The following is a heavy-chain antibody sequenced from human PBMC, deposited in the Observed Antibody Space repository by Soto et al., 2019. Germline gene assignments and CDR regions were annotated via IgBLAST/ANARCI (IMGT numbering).Heavy chain of an antibody. CDR1: GGSISSGDYY. V-gene: IGHV4-30-4*01. D-gene: IGHD2-15*01. J-gene: IGHJ5*02. CDR3: AREAGGYCSGGSCYSGRFDP. Sequence: SETLSLTCTVSGGSISSGDYYWSWIRQPPGKGLEWIGYIYYSGSTYYNPSLKSRVTISVDTSKNQFSLKLSSVTAADTAVYYCAREAGGYCSGGSCYSGRFDPWGQGTLVTSPQ. CDR2: IYYSGST.